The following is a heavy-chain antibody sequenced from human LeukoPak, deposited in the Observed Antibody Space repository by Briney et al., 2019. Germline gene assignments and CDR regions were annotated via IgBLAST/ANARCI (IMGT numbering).Heavy chain of an antibody. V-gene: IGHV4-34*01. Sequence: SETLSLTCAVYGGSSSGYYWSWIRQPPGKGLEWIGEINHSGSTNYNPSLKSRVTISVDTSKNQFSLKLSSVTAADTAVYYCARGYCSGGSCYSWFDPWGQGTLVTVSS. J-gene: IGHJ5*02. D-gene: IGHD2-15*01. CDR3: ARGYCSGGSCYSWFDP. CDR1: GGSSSGYY. CDR2: INHSGST.